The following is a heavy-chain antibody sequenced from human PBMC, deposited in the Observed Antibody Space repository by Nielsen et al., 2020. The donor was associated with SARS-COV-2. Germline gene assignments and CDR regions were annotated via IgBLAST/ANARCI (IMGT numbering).Heavy chain of an antibody. D-gene: IGHD2-15*01. CDR3: AREGGKKCSGGSCEGWGY. J-gene: IGHJ4*02. CDR1: GGSISSSNYLTSYY. CDR2: IYSGTT. Sequence: SETLSLTCTVSGGSISSSNYLTSYYWGWVRHPPGRGLAWIGRIYSGTTYYKPSLKSRLTISVDKSKNQVSLRLRSVTAADTAVYYCAREGGKKCSGGSCEGWGYWGQGTLVTVSS. V-gene: IGHV4-39*07.